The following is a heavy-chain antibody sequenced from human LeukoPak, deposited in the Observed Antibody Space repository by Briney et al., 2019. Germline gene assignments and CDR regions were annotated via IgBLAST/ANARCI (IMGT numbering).Heavy chain of an antibody. V-gene: IGHV4-59*01. Sequence: SETLSLTCTVSGGSISSYYWSWIRQPPGKGLEWIGYIYYSGSTNHNPSLKSRVTISVDTSKNQFSLKLSSVTAADTAVYYCARTTAARSFDYWGQGTLVTVSS. CDR1: GGSISSYY. CDR2: IYYSGST. J-gene: IGHJ4*02. D-gene: IGHD6-6*01. CDR3: ARTTAARSFDY.